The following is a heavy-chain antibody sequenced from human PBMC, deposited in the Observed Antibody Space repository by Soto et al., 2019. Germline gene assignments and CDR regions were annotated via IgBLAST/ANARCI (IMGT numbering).Heavy chain of an antibody. Sequence: QVQLVQSGAEVKKPGSSVKVSCKASGGTFSSYPISWVRQAPGQGLEWMGRIIPILGIANYAQKFQGRVTITADKSTSTAYMELSSLRSEDTAVYYCASLGEYCTNGVCYHDYWGQGTLVTVSS. CDR3: ASLGEYCTNGVCYHDY. V-gene: IGHV1-69*02. D-gene: IGHD2-8*01. J-gene: IGHJ4*02. CDR2: IIPILGIA. CDR1: GGTFSSYP.